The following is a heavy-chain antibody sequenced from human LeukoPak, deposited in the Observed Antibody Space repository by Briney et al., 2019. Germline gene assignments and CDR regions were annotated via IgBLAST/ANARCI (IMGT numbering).Heavy chain of an antibody. CDR2: IYYSGST. CDR1: GGSISSYY. Sequence: SKTLSLTCTVSGGSISSYYWSWIRQPPGKGLEWIGYIYYSGSTNYNPSLKSRVTISVDTSKNQFSLKLSSVTAADTAVYYCAREGWLHFFDYWGQGTLVTVSS. D-gene: IGHD5-24*01. J-gene: IGHJ4*02. CDR3: AREGWLHFFDY. V-gene: IGHV4-59*01.